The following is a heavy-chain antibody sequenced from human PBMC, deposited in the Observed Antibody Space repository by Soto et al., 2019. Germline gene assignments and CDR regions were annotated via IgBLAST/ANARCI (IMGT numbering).Heavy chain of an antibody. D-gene: IGHD1-1*01. CDR3: AKNTGGTRGPYFDY. CDR1: GGSISSYY. Sequence: SETLSLTCTVSGGSISSYYWSWIRQPPGKGLEWIGYIYYSGTTYYNPSLRGRVTMSVETSKNQFSLDLSSVTAVDTAVYYCAKNTGGTRGPYFDYWGQGILVTVSS. V-gene: IGHV4-59*04. J-gene: IGHJ4*02. CDR2: IYYSGTT.